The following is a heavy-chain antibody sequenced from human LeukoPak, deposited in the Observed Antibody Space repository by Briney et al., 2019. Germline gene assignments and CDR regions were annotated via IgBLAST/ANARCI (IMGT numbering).Heavy chain of an antibody. V-gene: IGHV3-30*18. Sequence: PGGSLRLSCAASGFTFSSYGMHWVRQAPGKGLEWVAVISYDGSNKYYADSVKGRFTISRDNSKNTLYLQMNSLRAEDTAVYYCAKSAGPRPPYGDYVDAFDIWGQGTMVTVSS. J-gene: IGHJ3*02. CDR2: ISYDGSNK. CDR1: GFTFSSYG. CDR3: AKSAGPRPPYGDYVDAFDI. D-gene: IGHD4-17*01.